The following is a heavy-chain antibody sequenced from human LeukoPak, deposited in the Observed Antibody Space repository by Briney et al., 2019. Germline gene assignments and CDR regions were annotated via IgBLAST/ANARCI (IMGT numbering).Heavy chain of an antibody. J-gene: IGHJ4*02. CDR2: ISSSSSTI. D-gene: IGHD3-3*01. Sequence: GGSLRLSCAASGFTFSSYSMNWVRQAPGKGLEWVSYISSSSSTIYYADSVKGRFTISRDNSKNTLYLQMNSLRAEDTAVYYCAKGCDFWSGYCIDYWGQGTLVTVSS. CDR3: AKGCDFWSGYCIDY. V-gene: IGHV3-48*01. CDR1: GFTFSSYS.